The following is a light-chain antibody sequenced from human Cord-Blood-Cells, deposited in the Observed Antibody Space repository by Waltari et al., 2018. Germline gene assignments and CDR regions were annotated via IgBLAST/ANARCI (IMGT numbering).Light chain of an antibody. Sequence: QSALTPPASVSGSPGQSITISCTGTSSDVGGYNYVSWYQQHPGKAPKLMIYEVSNRPSGVSNRFSGSKSGNTASLTISGLQAEDEADYYCSSYTSSSTPVFGGGTKLTVL. CDR1: SSDVGGYNY. CDR2: EVS. CDR3: SSYTSSSTPV. V-gene: IGLV2-14*01. J-gene: IGLJ2*01.